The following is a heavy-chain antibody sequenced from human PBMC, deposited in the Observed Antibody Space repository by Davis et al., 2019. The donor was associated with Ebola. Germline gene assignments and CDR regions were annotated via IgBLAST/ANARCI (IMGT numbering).Heavy chain of an antibody. D-gene: IGHD4-23*01. J-gene: IGHJ4*02. CDR1: GFTFSSYW. CDR2: ISYDGSNK. V-gene: IGHV3-30*18. CDR3: AKDFRATVAIRAFDY. Sequence: GGSLRLSCAASGFTFSSYWMAWVRQAPGKGLEWVAVISYDGSNKYYADSVKGRFTISRDNSKNTLYLQMNSLRAEDTAVYYCAKDFRATVAIRAFDYWGQGTLVTVSS.